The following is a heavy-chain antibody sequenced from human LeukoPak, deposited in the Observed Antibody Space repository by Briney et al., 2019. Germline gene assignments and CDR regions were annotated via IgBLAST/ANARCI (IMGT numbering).Heavy chain of an antibody. Sequence: PSETLSLTCPVSGGSISSYYWIWIRQPPGKGLEGIGYIYYSGSTNYNPSLKSRVIISVDTSKNQFSLMLSSVTAADTAVYYCARHVHGGNNILDYWGQGTLVTVSS. V-gene: IGHV4-59*08. D-gene: IGHD4-23*01. J-gene: IGHJ4*02. CDR3: ARHVHGGNNILDY. CDR1: GGSISSYY. CDR2: IYYSGST.